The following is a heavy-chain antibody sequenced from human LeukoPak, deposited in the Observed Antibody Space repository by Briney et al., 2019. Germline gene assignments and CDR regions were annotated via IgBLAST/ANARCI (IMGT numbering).Heavy chain of an antibody. Sequence: GGSLRLSCAASGFTFSSYGMHWVRQAPGKGLEWVAVISYDGSNKYYADSVKGRFTISRDNSKNTLYLQMNSPRAEDTAVYYCAKAEDIDYWGQGTLVTVSS. V-gene: IGHV3-30*18. CDR2: ISYDGSNK. D-gene: IGHD2-15*01. CDR3: AKAEDIDY. J-gene: IGHJ4*02. CDR1: GFTFSSYG.